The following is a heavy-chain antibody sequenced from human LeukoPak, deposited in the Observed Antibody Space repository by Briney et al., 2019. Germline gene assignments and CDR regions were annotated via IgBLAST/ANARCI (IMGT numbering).Heavy chain of an antibody. CDR1: GGSISSGRYY. CDR2: IYTSGST. D-gene: IGHD3-3*01. V-gene: IGHV4-61*02. Sequence: PSETLSLTCTASGGSISSGRYYWSWIRQPAGKGLEWIGRIYTSGSTNYNPSLKSRVTISVDTSKNQFALKLSSVTAADTAVYYCARDRVTIFGVASWFDPWGQGTLVTVSS. J-gene: IGHJ5*02. CDR3: ARDRVTIFGVASWFDP.